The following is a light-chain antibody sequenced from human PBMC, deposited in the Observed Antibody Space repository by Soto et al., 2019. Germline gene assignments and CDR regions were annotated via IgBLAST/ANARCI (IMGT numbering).Light chain of an antibody. Sequence: DIPMTQSPSSLSASVGDRVIITCRASQSITKYLNWYQFKPGKVPTLLISAASNLQSGVPSRFSGSGSGTEFTLTITSLQPEDFAIYYCQQSGDTPPWTFGQGTKVEIK. V-gene: IGKV1-39*01. CDR1: QSITKY. J-gene: IGKJ1*01. CDR2: AAS. CDR3: QQSGDTPPWT.